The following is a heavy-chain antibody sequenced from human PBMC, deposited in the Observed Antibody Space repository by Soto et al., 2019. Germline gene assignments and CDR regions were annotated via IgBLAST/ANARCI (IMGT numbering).Heavy chain of an antibody. J-gene: IGHJ6*02. D-gene: IGHD3-16*01. V-gene: IGHV3-7*01. CDR3: ARALTSGVYYDDDWETYVPRNYALDV. CDR1: GVTFNSYW. Sequence: PXGSLILSCVGAGVTFNSYWMRWVRQAPGRGLDWVANIKQDGSENHYVDSVKGRFTVSRDNANNLLSLQMDSLRPEDTAVYYCARALTSGVYYDDDWETYVPRNYALDVWGQGATVTVS. CDR2: IKQDGSEN.